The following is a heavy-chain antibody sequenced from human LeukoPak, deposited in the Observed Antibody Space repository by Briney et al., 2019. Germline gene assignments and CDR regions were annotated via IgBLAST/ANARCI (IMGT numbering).Heavy chain of an antibody. Sequence: GGSLRLSCTASGFTFGSYAMGWVRQAPGKGLEWVSGIGGRSGNTYYADPVKGRFTISKDYSKNTSSLQMNSLRAENTAIYYCVRFKGAGDRVYYSFGYWGQGTLVAVSS. J-gene: IGHJ4*02. CDR2: IGGRSGNT. CDR3: VRFKGAGDRVYYSFGY. D-gene: IGHD2-21*02. V-gene: IGHV3-23*01. CDR1: GFTFGSYA.